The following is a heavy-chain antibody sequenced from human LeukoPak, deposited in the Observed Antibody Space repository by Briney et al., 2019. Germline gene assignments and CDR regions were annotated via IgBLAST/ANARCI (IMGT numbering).Heavy chain of an antibody. D-gene: IGHD4-17*01. CDR1: GGTFSSYA. J-gene: IGHJ4*02. Sequence: SVKVSCKASGGTFSSYAISWVRQAPGQGLEWMGGIIPILAAADYPQKYQGRVTITTDESTSTVFMELSSITSEDSAVYYCASKVITGTTQDRYFDSWGQGTLVTVSS. CDR2: IIPILAAA. CDR3: ASKVITGTTQDRYFDS. V-gene: IGHV1-69*05.